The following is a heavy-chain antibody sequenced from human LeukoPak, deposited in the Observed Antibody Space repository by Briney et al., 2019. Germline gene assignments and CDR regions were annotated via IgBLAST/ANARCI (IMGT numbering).Heavy chain of an antibody. J-gene: IGHJ4*02. CDR2: ISWNSGSI. Sequence: GRSLRLSCTASGFTFDDYAMHWVRQAPGKGLEWVSGISWNSGSIGYADSVKGRFTISRDNAKNSLYLQMNSLRAEDMALYFCAKDIHSSGGGFDYWGQGTLVTVSS. CDR1: GFTFDDYA. V-gene: IGHV3-9*03. CDR3: AKDIHSSGGGFDY. D-gene: IGHD6-19*01.